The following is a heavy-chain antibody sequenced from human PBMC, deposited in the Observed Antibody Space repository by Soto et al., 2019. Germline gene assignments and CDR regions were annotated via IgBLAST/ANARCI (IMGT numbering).Heavy chain of an antibody. CDR3: ASLGIAAAGDAFDI. V-gene: IGHV3-7*05. Sequence: PGGSLRLSCSASGFTFSSYWMSWVRQAPGKGLEWVANIKQDGSEKYYVDSVKGRFTISRDNAKNSLYLQMNSLRAEDTAVYYCASLGIAAAGDAFDIWGQGTMVTVSS. J-gene: IGHJ3*02. CDR2: IKQDGSEK. D-gene: IGHD6-13*01. CDR1: GFTFSSYW.